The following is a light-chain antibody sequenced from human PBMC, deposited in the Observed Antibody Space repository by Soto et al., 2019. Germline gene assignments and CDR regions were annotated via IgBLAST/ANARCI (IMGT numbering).Light chain of an antibody. Sequence: EIEMTQSPATLSLAPGERATLSCRASQSVSSYLAWYQQKPGQAPRLLIYGASSRATGIPDRFSGSGSGTDFTLTISRLEPEDFAVYYCQQYGSSPITFGQGTRLEI. CDR1: QSVSSY. J-gene: IGKJ5*01. CDR3: QQYGSSPIT. CDR2: GAS. V-gene: IGKV3-20*01.